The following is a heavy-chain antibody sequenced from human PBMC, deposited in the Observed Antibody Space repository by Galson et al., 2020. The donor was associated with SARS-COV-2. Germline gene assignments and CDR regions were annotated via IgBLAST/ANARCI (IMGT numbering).Heavy chain of an antibody. D-gene: IGHD5-18*01. CDR3: ARAQRGYSHHFVY. Sequence: SETLSLTCTVSGGSISSGSYYWSCIRQPAGKGLEWIRRIYTSGSTNYNPSHKSRVTISDDTAKSQFSLKLSSVTAADSAVYYCARAQRGYSHHFVYWGQGTLVTVSS. J-gene: IGHJ4*02. V-gene: IGHV4-61*02. CDR1: GGSISSGSYY. CDR2: IYTSGST.